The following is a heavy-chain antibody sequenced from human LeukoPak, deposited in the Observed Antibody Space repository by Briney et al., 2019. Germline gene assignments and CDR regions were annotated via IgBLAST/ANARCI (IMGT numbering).Heavy chain of an antibody. CDR2: ISYDGSNK. J-gene: IGHJ4*02. CDR1: QFTFSSYA. V-gene: IGHV3-30*04. D-gene: IGHD1-14*01. Sequence: PGGSLRLSCVASQFTFSSYAMHWVRQVPGKGPEWVAVISYDGSNKYYVDSVKGRFTISRDNSKNTLYVQMNSLRAEDAAVYYCARALNPDFNTRGPLGYWGQGTLVTVSS. CDR3: ARALNPDFNTRGPLGY.